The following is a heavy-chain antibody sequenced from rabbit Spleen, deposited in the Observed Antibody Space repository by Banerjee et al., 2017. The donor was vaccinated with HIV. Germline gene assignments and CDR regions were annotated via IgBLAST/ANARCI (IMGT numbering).Heavy chain of an antibody. CDR1: GFDFSDYG. Sequence: QEQLVESGGGLVQPVGSLKLSCKASGFDFSDYGVSWVRQAPGKGLEWIGDIDLDFGSRYYASWVNGRLTISSDNAENTVDLQMNHITEDDTATYFCVRGARSSGVYNLWGQGTLVTVS. J-gene: IGHJ4*01. D-gene: IGHD1-1*01. CDR3: VRGARSSGVYNL. V-gene: IGHV1S47*01. CDR2: IDLDFGSR.